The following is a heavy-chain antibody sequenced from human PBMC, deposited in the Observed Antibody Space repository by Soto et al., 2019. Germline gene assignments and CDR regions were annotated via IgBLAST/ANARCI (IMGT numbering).Heavy chain of an antibody. Sequence: QVQLVQSGAEVKKPGASVKVSCKASGYTFTSYDINWVRQATGQGLEWMGWMNPNRGNTGYAQKFQGRVTMTRNTSISTAYMELSSLRSEDTAVYYCARDVMELEPFDPWGQGTLVTVSS. J-gene: IGHJ5*02. D-gene: IGHD1-1*01. CDR2: MNPNRGNT. CDR1: GYTFTSYD. CDR3: ARDVMELEPFDP. V-gene: IGHV1-8*01.